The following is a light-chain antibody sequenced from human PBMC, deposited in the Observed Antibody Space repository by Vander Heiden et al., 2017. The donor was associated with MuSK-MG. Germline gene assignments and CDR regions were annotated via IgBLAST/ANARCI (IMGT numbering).Light chain of an antibody. CDR1: QSADTY. V-gene: IGKV3-11*01. CDR2: DAS. CDR3: QQRAYWPLT. J-gene: IGKJ4*01. Sequence: EIVLTQSPATLSLSPGERATLSCRASQSADTYLAWFQQTPGQAPRLLIYDASTRASGTPARFSGRGSGTDFTLTISSLEPEDFAVFYCQQRAYWPLTFGGGTKVE.